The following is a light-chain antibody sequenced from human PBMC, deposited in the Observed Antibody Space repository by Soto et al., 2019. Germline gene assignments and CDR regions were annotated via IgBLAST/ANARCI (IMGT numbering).Light chain of an antibody. Sequence: DIQMTQSPSTLSASVGDRVTITCRASQTISGWLAWYQQKPGKAPKLLIYDASTLEGGVPSRFSGTESGTEFTLTISSLQPDDSATYYCQQYKNLYTFGQGTKLEI. CDR1: QTISGW. CDR2: DAS. J-gene: IGKJ2*01. V-gene: IGKV1-5*01. CDR3: QQYKNLYT.